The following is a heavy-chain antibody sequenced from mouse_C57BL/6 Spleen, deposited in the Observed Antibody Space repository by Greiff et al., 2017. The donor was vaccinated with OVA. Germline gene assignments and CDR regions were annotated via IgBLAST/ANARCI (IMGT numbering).Heavy chain of an antibody. D-gene: IGHD2-3*01. J-gene: IGHJ1*03. Sequence: VKVVESGPGLVAPSQSLSITCTVSGFSLTSYAISWVRQPPGKGLEWLGVIWTGGGTNYNSALKSRLSISKDNSKSQVFLKMNSLQTDDTARYYCARKREDGYYWYFDVWGTGTTVTVSS. CDR2: IWTGGGT. CDR1: GFSLTSYA. CDR3: ARKREDGYYWYFDV. V-gene: IGHV2-9-1*01.